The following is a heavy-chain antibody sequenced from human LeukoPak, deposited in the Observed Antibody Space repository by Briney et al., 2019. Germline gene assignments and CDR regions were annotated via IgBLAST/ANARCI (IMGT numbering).Heavy chain of an antibody. CDR2: INWNGGST. J-gene: IGHJ4*02. D-gene: IGHD5-12*01. CDR3: ARGWWLPVDY. CDR1: GFTFNNYW. Sequence: GGSLRLSCAASGFTFNNYWMSWVRQAPGKGLEWVSGINWNGGSTGYADSVKGRFTISRDNAKNSLYLQMNSLRAEDTALYYCARGWWLPVDYWGQGTLVTVSS. V-gene: IGHV3-20*04.